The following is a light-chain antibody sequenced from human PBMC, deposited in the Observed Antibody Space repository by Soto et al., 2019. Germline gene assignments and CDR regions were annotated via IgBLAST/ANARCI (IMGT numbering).Light chain of an antibody. CDR2: EVS. CDR3: SSYAVTNIFV. CDR1: SSDVGGYNY. J-gene: IGLJ1*01. V-gene: IGLV2-8*01. Sequence: QSSLTQPPSASGSPGQSVTISRPGTSSDVGGYNYVSWYQQHPGKAPKVIIYEVSKRPSGVPDRFSGSKSGSTASLTVSGLQAEDEADYYCSSYAVTNIFVFGTGTKVTVL.